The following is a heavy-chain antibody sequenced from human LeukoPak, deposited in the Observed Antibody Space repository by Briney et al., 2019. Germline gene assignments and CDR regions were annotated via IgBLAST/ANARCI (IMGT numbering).Heavy chain of an antibody. D-gene: IGHD5-24*01. V-gene: IGHV3-30*04. CDR3: ARTFWDKSNGYNYYFDC. CDR2: ISYDGSAK. Sequence: GGFLRLSCAASGFSFSGYAMHWVRQAPGNGLEWVTVISYDGSAKYYSDSVKGRFTISRDNSKNTLYLQMNSLRAEDTAVYYCARTFWDKSNGYNYYFDCWGQGSLVTVSS. CDR1: GFSFSGYA. J-gene: IGHJ4*02.